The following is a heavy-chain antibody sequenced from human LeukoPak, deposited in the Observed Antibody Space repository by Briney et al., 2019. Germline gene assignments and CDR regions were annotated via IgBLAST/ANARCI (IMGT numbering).Heavy chain of an antibody. Sequence: ASVKVSCKASGGTFSSYAISWVRQAPGQGLEWMRGIIPIFGTANYAQKFQGRVTITTDESTSTAYMELSSLRSEDTAVYYCARADSTVDIVATIKDWGQGTLVTVSS. CDR3: ARADSTVDIVATIKD. V-gene: IGHV1-69*05. CDR2: IIPIFGTA. J-gene: IGHJ4*02. CDR1: GGTFSSYA. D-gene: IGHD5-12*01.